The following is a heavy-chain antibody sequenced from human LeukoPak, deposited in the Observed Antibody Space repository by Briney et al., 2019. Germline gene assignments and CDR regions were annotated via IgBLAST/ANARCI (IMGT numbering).Heavy chain of an antibody. CDR3: ASDSVVVVPAASGSYYYYYMDV. CDR2: IWYDGSNK. Sequence: GGSLRLSCAAPGFTFSSYGMHWVRQAPGKGLEWVAVIWYDGSNKYYADSVKGRFTISRDNSKKTLYLQMNSLRAEDTAVYYCASDSVVVVPAASGSYYYYYMDVWGKGTTVTVSS. V-gene: IGHV3-33*01. D-gene: IGHD2-2*01. J-gene: IGHJ6*03. CDR1: GFTFSSYG.